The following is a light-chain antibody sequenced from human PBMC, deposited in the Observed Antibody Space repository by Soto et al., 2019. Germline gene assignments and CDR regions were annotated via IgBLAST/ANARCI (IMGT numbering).Light chain of an antibody. J-gene: IGKJ1*01. V-gene: IGKV1-5*01. CDR2: DAS. CDR1: QLISSW. Sequence: DIQMTHSPSSLSASVGDSVTITCRASQLISSWLAWYQQKPGKAPKVLISDASTLESGVPSRFSGSGSGTEFTLTIDSVQPDDFAMYYCQQYNSYSRTFGQGTKVDIK. CDR3: QQYNSYSRT.